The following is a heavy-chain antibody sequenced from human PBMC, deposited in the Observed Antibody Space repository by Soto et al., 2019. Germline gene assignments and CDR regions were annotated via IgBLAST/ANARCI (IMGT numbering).Heavy chain of an antibody. D-gene: IGHD4-17*01. J-gene: IGHJ6*02. CDR1: GGTFSSYA. CDR3: ARDRPDYVQKNYYYYGMDV. CDR2: IIPIFGTA. V-gene: IGHV1-69*13. Sequence: SVKVSCKASGGTFSSYAISWVRQAPGQGLEWMGGIIPIFGTANYAQKFQGRVTITADESTSTAYTELSSLRSEDTAVYYCARDRPDYVQKNYYYYGMDVWGQGTTVTVSS.